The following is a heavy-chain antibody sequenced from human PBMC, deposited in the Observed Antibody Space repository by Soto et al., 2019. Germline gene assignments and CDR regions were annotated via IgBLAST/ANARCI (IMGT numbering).Heavy chain of an antibody. V-gene: IGHV4-59*08. CDR1: GGSISSYY. Sequence: SETLSLTCTVSGGSISSYYWSWIRQPPGKGLEWIGYIYYSGSTNYNPSLKSRVTISVDTSKNQFSLKLSSVTAADTAVYYCARYGDYDHWYFDLRGRGSSV. D-gene: IGHD4-17*01. CDR2: IYYSGST. J-gene: IGHJ2*01. CDR3: ARYGDYDHWYFDL.